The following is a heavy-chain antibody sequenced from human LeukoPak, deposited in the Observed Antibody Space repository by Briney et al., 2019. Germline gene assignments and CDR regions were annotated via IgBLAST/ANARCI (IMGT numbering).Heavy chain of an antibody. J-gene: IGHJ4*02. Sequence: PSETLSLPCTVSGGSISSYYWSWIWQPPGKGLEWIGYIHYSGGTNYNPSLKSRVTILVDTSKNQFSLKLSSVTAADTAVFYCARDKGSYPYYLDYWGQGTLVTVSS. CDR2: IHYSGGT. D-gene: IGHD3-10*01. CDR1: GGSISSYY. V-gene: IGHV4-59*01. CDR3: ARDKGSYPYYLDY.